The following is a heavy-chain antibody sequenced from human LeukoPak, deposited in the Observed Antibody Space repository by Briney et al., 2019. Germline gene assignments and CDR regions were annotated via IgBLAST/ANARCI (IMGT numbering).Heavy chain of an antibody. CDR3: ARGDGGSSTVPIYWFDS. Sequence: SETLSLTCTVSGGSISSYYCSWIRQPPGKGLEWIGYISYSGSTNYNPSLKSRVTISVDTSKNQFSLKLSSVTATDTAVYYCARGDGGSSTVPIYWFDSWGQGTLVTVSS. CDR2: ISYSGST. CDR1: GGSISSYY. J-gene: IGHJ5*01. D-gene: IGHD4-17*01. V-gene: IGHV4-59*08.